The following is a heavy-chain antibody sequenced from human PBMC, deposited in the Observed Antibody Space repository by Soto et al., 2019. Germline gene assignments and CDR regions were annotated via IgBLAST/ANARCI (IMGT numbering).Heavy chain of an antibody. J-gene: IGHJ6*02. D-gene: IGHD6-6*01. CDR3: AKGSSSHYYGMDV. V-gene: IGHV3-23*01. Sequence: AGGSLRLSCAASGFTFSSYAMSWVRQAPGKGLEWVSAISGSGGSTYYADSVKGRFTISRDNSKNTLYLQMNSLRAEDTAVYYCAKGSSSHYYGMDVWGQGTTVTVSS. CDR1: GFTFSSYA. CDR2: ISGSGGST.